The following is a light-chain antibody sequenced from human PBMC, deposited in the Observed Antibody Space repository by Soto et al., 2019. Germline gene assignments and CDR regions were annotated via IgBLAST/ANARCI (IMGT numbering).Light chain of an antibody. CDR3: QQLNSYPIT. Sequence: DIQLTQSPSFLSASVGDRVTITCRASQGISSYLAWYQQKPGKAPKLLIYAASTLQSGVPSRFSGSGSGTEFTLTISSLLPEDSATYYCQQLNSYPITFGQGTRLEIK. V-gene: IGKV1-9*01. CDR1: QGISSY. J-gene: IGKJ5*01. CDR2: AAS.